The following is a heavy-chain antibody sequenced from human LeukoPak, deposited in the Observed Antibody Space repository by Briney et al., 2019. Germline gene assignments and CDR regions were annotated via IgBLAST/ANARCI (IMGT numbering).Heavy chain of an antibody. Sequence: GGSLRLSCAASGFTFSRYSMNWVRQAPGKGLEWVSSIRSSSSYIYCTDSVKGRFTISRDNAKNSLYLQMNSLRAEDTAVYYCARGPPLDYYDITWFDPWGQGTLVTVSS. V-gene: IGHV3-21*01. D-gene: IGHD3-22*01. CDR2: IRSSSSYI. CDR3: ARGPPLDYYDITWFDP. J-gene: IGHJ5*02. CDR1: GFTFSRYS.